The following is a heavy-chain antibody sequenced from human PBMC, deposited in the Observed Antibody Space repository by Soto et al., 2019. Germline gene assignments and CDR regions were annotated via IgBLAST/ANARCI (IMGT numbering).Heavy chain of an antibody. CDR2: INHSGST. Sequence: SETLSLTCAVYGGSFSGYYWSWIRQPPGKGLEWIGEINHSGSTNYNPSLKSRVTISVDTSKNQFSLKLSSVTAADTAVYYCARKEGYCSGGSCYFDYWGQGTLVTVSS. CDR1: GGSFSGYY. D-gene: IGHD2-15*01. CDR3: ARKEGYCSGGSCYFDY. V-gene: IGHV4-34*01. J-gene: IGHJ4*02.